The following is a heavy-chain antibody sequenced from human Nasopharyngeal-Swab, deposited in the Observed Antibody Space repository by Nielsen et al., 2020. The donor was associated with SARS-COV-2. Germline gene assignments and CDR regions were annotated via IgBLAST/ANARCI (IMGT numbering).Heavy chain of an antibody. CDR3: AGGSEFDY. J-gene: IGHJ4*02. V-gene: IGHV3-7*04. Sequence: GESLKISCAGSGFTFSSYWMSWVRQAPGKGLEWVANIKQEGSEKYYVDSVKGRFTISRDNAKNSLYLQMNSLRAEDTAVYYCAGGSEFDYWGQGTLVTVSS. CDR2: IKQEGSEK. CDR1: GFTFSSYW.